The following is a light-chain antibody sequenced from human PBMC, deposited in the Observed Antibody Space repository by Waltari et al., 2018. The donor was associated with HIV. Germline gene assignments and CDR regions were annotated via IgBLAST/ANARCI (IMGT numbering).Light chain of an antibody. CDR2: DTS. V-gene: IGKV3-11*01. CDR3: QQRSNWRT. CDR1: HSVGTY. Sequence: DIVLTQSPATLSLSQGARATLSCKASHSVGTYIAWYQQKVGQAPRLLIYDTSSRAPGIPARFSGSGSGTDFTLTISSLEPEDFAVYYCQQRSNWRTFGQGTKLEIK. J-gene: IGKJ2*01.